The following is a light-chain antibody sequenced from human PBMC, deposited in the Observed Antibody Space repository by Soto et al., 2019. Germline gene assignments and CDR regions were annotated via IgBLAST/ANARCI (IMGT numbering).Light chain of an antibody. CDR3: QQRSNWPRT. V-gene: IGKV3-11*01. CDR1: QSVSSSY. Sequence: EIVLTQSPCTLSLSPLERTTLSCSASQSVSSSYLAWYQQKPGQAPRLLIYDASNRATGIPARFSGSGSGTDFTLTISSLEPEDFAVYYCQQRSNWPRTFGQGTKVDIK. J-gene: IGKJ1*01. CDR2: DAS.